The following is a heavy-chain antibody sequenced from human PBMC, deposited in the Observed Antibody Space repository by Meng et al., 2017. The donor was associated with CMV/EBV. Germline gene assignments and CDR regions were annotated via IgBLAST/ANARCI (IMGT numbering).Heavy chain of an antibody. CDR2: ISSSSSYI. J-gene: IGHJ4*02. V-gene: IGHV3-21*01. CDR1: GFTFSSYS. D-gene: IGHD6-13*01. Sequence: GGSLRLSCQASGFTFSSYSMNWVRQAQGKGLEWVSSISSSSSYIYYADSVKARFTISRDNAKNSLYLQMNSLRAEETAVYYCAREGYSGGLDYWGQGTLVTVSS. CDR3: AREGYSGGLDY.